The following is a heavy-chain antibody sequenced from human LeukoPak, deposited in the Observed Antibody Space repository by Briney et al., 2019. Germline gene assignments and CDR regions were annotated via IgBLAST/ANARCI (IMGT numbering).Heavy chain of an antibody. CDR1: GFTVSGNY. J-gene: IGHJ4*02. CDR3: ARAVGGSDRYFDY. D-gene: IGHD3-16*01. CDR2: IYSGGST. Sequence: GGSLRPSCVASGFTVSGNYMSWVRQAPGKGLEWVSVIYSGGSTYYADSVKGRFTISRDNSKNTLYLQMNSLRAEDTAVYYCARAVGGSDRYFDYRGQGTLVTVSS. V-gene: IGHV3-66*02.